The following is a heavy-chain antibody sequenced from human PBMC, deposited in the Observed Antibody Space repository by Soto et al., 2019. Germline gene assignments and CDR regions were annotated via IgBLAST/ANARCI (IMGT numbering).Heavy chain of an antibody. CDR3: SKGEYYYGSGSPYYGMDV. CDR1: GFTFSSYG. J-gene: IGHJ6*02. V-gene: IGHV3-30*18. CDR2: ISYDGSNK. Sequence: GGSLRLSCAASGFTFSSYGMHWVRQAPGKGLEWVAVISYDGSNKYYADSVKGRFTISRDSSKNTLYLEMNSLRPEDTAVYYCSKGEYYYGSGSPYYGMDVWGQGTTVTVSS. D-gene: IGHD3-10*01.